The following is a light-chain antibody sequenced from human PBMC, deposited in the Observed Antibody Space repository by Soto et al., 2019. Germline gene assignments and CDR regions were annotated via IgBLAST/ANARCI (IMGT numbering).Light chain of an antibody. CDR1: PGISSF. J-gene: IGKJ5*01. Sequence: IQFTPSPSFLSASVGGRGTIPCPASPGISSFLAWYQQKPGNAPRLLIYAASTLQTGVPSRFSGSGSGTEFTLTVSSLQPEDSATYFCQQIKTFPITFGQGTRLEIK. CDR2: AAS. V-gene: IGKV1-9*01. CDR3: QQIKTFPIT.